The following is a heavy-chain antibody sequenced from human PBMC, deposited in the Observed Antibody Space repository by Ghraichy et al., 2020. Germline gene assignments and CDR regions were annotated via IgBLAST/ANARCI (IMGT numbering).Heavy chain of an antibody. D-gene: IGHD3-22*01. CDR1: GDSVSSNSAA. CDR3: AREHPAAYYDSSNESFDY. J-gene: IGHJ4*02. CDR2: TYYRSKWYN. V-gene: IGHV6-1*01. Sequence: SQTLSLTCAISGDSVSSNSAAWNWIRQSPSRGLEWLGRTYYRSKWYNDYAVSVKSRITINPDTSKNQFSLQLNSVTPEDTAVYYCAREHPAAYYDSSNESFDYWGQGTLVTVSS.